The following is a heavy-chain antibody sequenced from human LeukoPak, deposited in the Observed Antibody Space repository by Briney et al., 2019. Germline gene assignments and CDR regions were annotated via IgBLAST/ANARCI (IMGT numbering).Heavy chain of an antibody. J-gene: IGHJ3*02. V-gene: IGHV3-74*01. CDR3: ARPSGSYYYDAFDI. Sequence: GGSLRLSCAASGFTFSGYWTHWVRQAPGKGLVWVSRINSDGSSTSYTDSVKGRFTISRDNAKNTLYLQMNSLRAEDTAVYYCARPSGSYYYDAFDIWGQGTMVTVSS. D-gene: IGHD1-26*01. CDR1: GFTFSGYW. CDR2: INSDGSST.